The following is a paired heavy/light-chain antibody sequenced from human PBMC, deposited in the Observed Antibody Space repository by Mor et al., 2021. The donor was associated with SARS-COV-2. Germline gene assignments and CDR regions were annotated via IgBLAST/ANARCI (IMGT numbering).Heavy chain of an antibody. CDR1: GGTFSSYA. D-gene: IGHD3-9*01. Sequence: QVQLVQSGAEVKKPGSSVKVSCKASGGTFSSYAISWVRQAPGQGLEWMGGIIPIFGTANYAQKFQGRVTITADESTSTAYMELSSLRSEDTAVYYCARGEAYYDILTGYYYYYGMDVWGQGTTVTVSS. CDR2: IIPIFGTA. J-gene: IGHJ6*02. CDR3: ARGEAYYDILTGYYYYYGMDV. V-gene: IGHV1-69*01.
Light chain of an antibody. CDR2: KAS. V-gene: IGKV1-5*03. CDR3: QHYQSFLIS. Sequence: DIHMTQSPSTLSASVGDRVTITCRASQSISNWLAWYQQKPGKVPRLLVYKASSLESGVPSRFSGSGFGTEFTLTISTLQPDDSAIYYCQHYQSFLISFGQGTRLEIK. CDR1: QSISNW. J-gene: IGKJ5*01.